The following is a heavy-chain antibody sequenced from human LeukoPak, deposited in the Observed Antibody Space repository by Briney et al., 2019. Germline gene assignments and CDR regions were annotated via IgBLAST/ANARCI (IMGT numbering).Heavy chain of an antibody. V-gene: IGHV4-59*01. CDR2: IYYSGST. CDR1: GGSISSYY. CDR3: ARGRYGWLPFDY. Sequence: SETLSLTCTVSGGSISSYYWSWIRQPPGKGLEWIGYIYYSGSTNYNPSLKSRVTISVDTSKNQFSLKLSSVTAADTAVYYCARGRYGWLPFDYWGQGTLVTVSS. D-gene: IGHD3-16*01. J-gene: IGHJ4*02.